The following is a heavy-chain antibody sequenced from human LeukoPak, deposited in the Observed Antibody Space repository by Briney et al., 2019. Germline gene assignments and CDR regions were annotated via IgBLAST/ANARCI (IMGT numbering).Heavy chain of an antibody. CDR2: ISSGGSTI. D-gene: IGHD5-24*01. J-gene: IGHJ4*02. V-gene: IGHV3-48*04. Sequence: GGSLRLSCAASGFTFSTYTMNWVRQAPGKGLEWVSYISSGGSTIYYADSVKGRLTISRDNAKNSLYLQMNSLRAGDTAVYYRARRRDGYNRRYYFDYWGQGTLVTVSS. CDR1: GFTFSTYT. CDR3: ARRRDGYNRRYYFDY.